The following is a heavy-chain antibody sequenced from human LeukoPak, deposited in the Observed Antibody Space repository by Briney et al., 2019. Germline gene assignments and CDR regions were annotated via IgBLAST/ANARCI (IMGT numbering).Heavy chain of an antibody. D-gene: IGHD5-18*01. CDR3: AKGQYSYGYQPDY. J-gene: IGHJ4*02. Sequence: PGGSLRLSCAASGFTFSSYAMIWVRQAPGKGLEWVSAISGSGGSTYYADSVKGRFTISRDNSKNTLYLQMNSLRAEDTAVYYCAKGQYSYGYQPDYWGQGTLVTVSS. CDR2: ISGSGGST. V-gene: IGHV3-23*01. CDR1: GFTFSSYA.